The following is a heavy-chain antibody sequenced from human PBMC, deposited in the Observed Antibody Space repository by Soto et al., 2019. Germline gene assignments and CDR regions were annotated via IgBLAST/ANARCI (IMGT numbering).Heavy chain of an antibody. D-gene: IGHD2-15*01. CDR2: ISYDGSNK. V-gene: IGHV3-30-3*01. J-gene: IGHJ3*02. CDR1: GFTFSSYA. Sequence: QVQLVESGGGVVQPGRSLRLSCAASGFTFSSYAMHWVRQAPGKGLEWVAVISYDGSNKYYADSVKGRFTISRDNSKNTLYLQMNSLRAEDTAVYYCAREPAPYGGNVQDAFDIWGQGTMVTVSS. CDR3: AREPAPYGGNVQDAFDI.